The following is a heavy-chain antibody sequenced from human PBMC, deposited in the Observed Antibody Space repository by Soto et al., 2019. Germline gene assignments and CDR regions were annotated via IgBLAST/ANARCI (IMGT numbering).Heavy chain of an antibody. D-gene: IGHD6-25*01. CDR3: AGGTGWHRLD. J-gene: IGHJ4*02. V-gene: IGHV3-7*04. CDR2: IRQDGSAK. CDR1: GFTFSTYY. Sequence: DVQLVESGGGLVQPGGSLRLSCAASGFTFSTYYMHWFRQVPGKGLEWVANIRQDGSAKYYVDSVKGRFTTSRDNAKNPLYLQMNSLRVDNTAMYYCAGGTGWHRLDWGQGTLVTVSA.